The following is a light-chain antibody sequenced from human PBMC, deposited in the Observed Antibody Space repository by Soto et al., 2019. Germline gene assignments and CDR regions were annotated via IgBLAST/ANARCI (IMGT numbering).Light chain of an antibody. Sequence: AIRMTQSPSSLSASTGDRVTITCRASQGISSYLAWYQQKPGKAPKLLINKASSLESGVPSRFSGSGSGTEFTLTISSLQPDDFATYYCQHFNSYPWTFGQGTKVDI. CDR2: KAS. J-gene: IGKJ1*01. CDR3: QHFNSYPWT. CDR1: QGISSY. V-gene: IGKV1-8*01.